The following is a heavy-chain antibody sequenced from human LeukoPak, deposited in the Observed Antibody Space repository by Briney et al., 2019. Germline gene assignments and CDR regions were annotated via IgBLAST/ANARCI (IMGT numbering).Heavy chain of an antibody. Sequence: PSETLSLTCTVSGVSITTYYWSWIREPPGKGLEWIGFIYYSGNTNYNPSLKSRVTISVDTSKNQFSLKLSSVTAADTAVYYCARAYTSWSFDYWGQGTLVTVSS. D-gene: IGHD2-2*02. V-gene: IGHV4-59*01. CDR3: ARAYTSWSFDY. CDR1: GVSITTYY. CDR2: IYYSGNT. J-gene: IGHJ4*02.